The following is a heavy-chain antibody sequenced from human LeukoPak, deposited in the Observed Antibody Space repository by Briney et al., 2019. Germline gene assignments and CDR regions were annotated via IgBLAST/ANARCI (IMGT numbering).Heavy chain of an antibody. Sequence: PSETLSLTCTVSGGSLSSYYWSWIRQPPGKGLEWIGYIYYSGSTNYNPSLKSRVTISVDTSKNQFSLKLSSVTAADTAVYYCARGIAAAGDYWGQGTLVTVSS. J-gene: IGHJ4*02. CDR2: IYYSGST. CDR3: ARGIAAAGDY. V-gene: IGHV4-59*01. CDR1: GGSLSSYY. D-gene: IGHD6-13*01.